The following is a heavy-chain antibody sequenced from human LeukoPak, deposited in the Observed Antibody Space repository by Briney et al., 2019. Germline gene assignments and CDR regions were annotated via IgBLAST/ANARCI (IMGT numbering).Heavy chain of an antibody. V-gene: IGHV4-38-2*02. CDR3: ATGVHGIAAAGDYYFDY. Sequence: SETLSLTCTVSGYSISSGYYWGWIRQPPGKGLEWIGSIYHSGSTYYNPSLKSRVTISVDTSKNQFSLKLSSVTAADTAVYYCATGVHGIAAAGDYYFDYWGQGTLVTVSS. J-gene: IGHJ4*02. CDR2: IYHSGST. CDR1: GYSISSGYY. D-gene: IGHD6-13*01.